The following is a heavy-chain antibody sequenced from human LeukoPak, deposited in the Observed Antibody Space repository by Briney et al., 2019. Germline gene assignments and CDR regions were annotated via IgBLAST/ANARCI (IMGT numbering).Heavy chain of an antibody. J-gene: IGHJ3*02. CDR3: AKGRDGYDAFDI. D-gene: IGHD5-24*01. CDR1: GFTFSSYA. V-gene: IGHV3-23*01. CDR2: ISGSGGST. Sequence: PGGSLRLSCAASGFTFSSYAMSWVRQAPGKGLEWVSAISGSGGSTYHADSVKGRFTISRDNSKNTLYLQMNSLRAEDTAVYYCAKGRDGYDAFDIWGQGTMVTVSS.